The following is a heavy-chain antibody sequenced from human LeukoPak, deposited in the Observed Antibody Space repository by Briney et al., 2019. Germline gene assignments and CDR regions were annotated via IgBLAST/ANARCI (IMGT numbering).Heavy chain of an antibody. CDR2: ISGSGGST. Sequence: GGSLRLSCAASGFTFSSYAMSWVRQAPGKGLEWVSAISGSGGSTYYADSVKGRFTISRDNSKNTLYLQMNSLRAEDTAVYYCARGLGTIFGVVNDAFDIWGQGTMVTVSS. V-gene: IGHV3-23*01. D-gene: IGHD3-3*01. CDR3: ARGLGTIFGVVNDAFDI. CDR1: GFTFSSYA. J-gene: IGHJ3*02.